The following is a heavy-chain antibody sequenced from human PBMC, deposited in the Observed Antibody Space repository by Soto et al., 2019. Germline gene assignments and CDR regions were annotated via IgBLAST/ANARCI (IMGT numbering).Heavy chain of an antibody. V-gene: IGHV3-23*01. CDR2: ISGSGGST. CDR3: ANTYCGGDCYPISDAFDI. CDR1: GFTFSSYA. J-gene: IGHJ3*02. Sequence: GGSLRLSCAASGFTFSSYAMSWVRQAPGKGLEWVSAISGSGGSTYYADSVKGRFTISMDNSKNTLYLQMNSLRAEDTAVYYCANTYCGGDCYPISDAFDIWGQGTMVTVSS. D-gene: IGHD2-21*01.